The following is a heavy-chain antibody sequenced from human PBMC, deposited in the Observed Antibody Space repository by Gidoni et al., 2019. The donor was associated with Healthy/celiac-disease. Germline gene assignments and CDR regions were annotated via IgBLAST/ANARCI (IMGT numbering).Heavy chain of an antibody. CDR3: ARPDYYDSSGYGMDV. D-gene: IGHD3-22*01. CDR2: IIPIFGTA. V-gene: IGHV1-69*01. Sequence: QVQLMHSGGEVRKPGSSVKVSSKASAATFSSYAISWVRQAPGQGLEWMGGIIPIFGTANYAQKFQGRVTITADESTSTAYMELSSLRSEDTAVYYCARPDYYDSSGYGMDVWVQGTTVTVSS. J-gene: IGHJ6*02. CDR1: AATFSSYA.